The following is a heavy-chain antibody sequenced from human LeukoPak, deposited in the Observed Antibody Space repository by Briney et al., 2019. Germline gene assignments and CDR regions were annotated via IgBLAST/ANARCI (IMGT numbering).Heavy chain of an antibody. J-gene: IGHJ4*02. CDR3: ARDRGYSYGYFDY. CDR1: GGSISSHY. D-gene: IGHD5-18*01. Sequence: SETLSLTCTVSGGSISSHYWSWIRQPPGKGLEWIGSIYYSGSTNYNPYLKSRVTISVDTSKNQFSLKLSSVTAADTAVYYCARDRGYSYGYFDYWGQGTLVTVSS. CDR2: IYYSGST. V-gene: IGHV4-59*11.